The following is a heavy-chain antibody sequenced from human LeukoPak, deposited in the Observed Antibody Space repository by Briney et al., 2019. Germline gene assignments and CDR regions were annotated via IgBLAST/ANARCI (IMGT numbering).Heavy chain of an antibody. J-gene: IGHJ5*02. CDR3: ARDRCSSTSCYKGSIWFDP. V-gene: IGHV4-59*01. CDR2: IYYSGST. D-gene: IGHD2-2*02. CDR1: GGSISSDY. Sequence: SETLSLTCTVSGGSISSDYWSWIRQPPGKGLEWIGYIYYSGSTNYNPSLKSRVTISVDTSKNQFSLKLSSVTAADTAVYYCARDRCSSTSCYKGSIWFDPWGQGTLVTVSS.